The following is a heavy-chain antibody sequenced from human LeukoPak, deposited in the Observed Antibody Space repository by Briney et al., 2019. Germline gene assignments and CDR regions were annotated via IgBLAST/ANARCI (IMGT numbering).Heavy chain of an antibody. Sequence: GGSLRLSCAASGFTFSSYGMHWVRQAAGKGLEWVAVISYDGSNKYYADSVKGRFTISRDNSKNTLYLQMNSLRAEDTAVYYCATDYYDSSGYYWENAFDIWGQGTMVTVSS. CDR2: ISYDGSNK. J-gene: IGHJ3*02. CDR1: GFTFSSYG. D-gene: IGHD3-22*01. V-gene: IGHV3-30*03. CDR3: ATDYYDSSGYYWENAFDI.